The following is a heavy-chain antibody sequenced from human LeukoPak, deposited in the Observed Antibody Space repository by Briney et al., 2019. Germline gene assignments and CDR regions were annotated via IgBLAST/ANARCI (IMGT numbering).Heavy chain of an antibody. CDR2: IYYSGST. CDR3: ARDTYYGMDV. V-gene: IGHV4-59*01. Sequence: SETLSFTCTVSGGSISSYYWSWIRQPPGKGLEWIGYIYYSGSTNYNPSLKSRVTISVDTSKNQLSLKPSSVTAADTAVYYCARDTYYGMDVWGQGTTVTVSS. CDR1: GGSISSYY. J-gene: IGHJ6*02.